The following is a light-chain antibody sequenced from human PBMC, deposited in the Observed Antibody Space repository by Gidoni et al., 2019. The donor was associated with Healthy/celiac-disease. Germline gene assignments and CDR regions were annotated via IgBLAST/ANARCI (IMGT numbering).Light chain of an antibody. CDR2: AAS. J-gene: IGKJ3*01. CDR1: QSISSY. CDR3: QQSYSTPWVT. Sequence: DIQMTQSPSSLSASVGDRVTITCRASQSISSYLNWYQQKPGKAPKLLIYAASSLQSGVPSRFSGSGSGTDFTLTISSLQPEDFATYYCQQSYSTPWVTFXPXTKVDIK. V-gene: IGKV1-39*01.